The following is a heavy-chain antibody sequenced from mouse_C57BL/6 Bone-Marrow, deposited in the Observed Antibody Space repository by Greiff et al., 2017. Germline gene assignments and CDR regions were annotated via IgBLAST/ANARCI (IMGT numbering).Heavy chain of an antibody. CDR1: GYTFTSYW. CDR2: IDPSDSYT. V-gene: IGHV1-69*01. CDR3: ARGANWDPVDY. Sequence: QVQLQQSGAELVMPGASVKLSCKASGYTFTSYWMHWVKQRPGQGLEWIGEIDPSDSYTNYNQKFKGKSTLTVDKSSSTAYMQLSSLTSEESAVYYCARGANWDPVDYWGQGTTLTVSS. J-gene: IGHJ2*01. D-gene: IGHD4-1*01.